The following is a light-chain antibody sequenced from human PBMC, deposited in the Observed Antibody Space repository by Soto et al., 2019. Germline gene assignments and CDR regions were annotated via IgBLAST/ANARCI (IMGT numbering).Light chain of an antibody. J-gene: IGKJ2*03. V-gene: IGKV1-5*01. Sequence: DIQMTQYPSTLSASVGDRVTITCRPSQSISNWLAWYQQKPGKAPKVLIYDASSLKSGVPSRFSGSGSGTEFTLTINSLQPDDFATYDCQHYNGRFGQGTRLAI. CDR2: DAS. CDR3: QHYNGR. CDR1: QSISNW.